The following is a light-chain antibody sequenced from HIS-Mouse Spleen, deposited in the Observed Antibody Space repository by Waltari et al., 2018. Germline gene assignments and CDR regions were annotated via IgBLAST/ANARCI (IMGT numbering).Light chain of an antibody. CDR2: DDS. CDR1: HIGSKS. J-gene: IGLJ2*01. Sequence: SYVLTQPPSVSVAPGQTARITCGGNHIGSKSVHWYQQKPGQAPGLVVYDDSARPAGIPERCSGSNSGNTATLTISRVEAGDEADYYCQVWDSSSDHYVVFGGGTKLTVL. CDR3: QVWDSSSDHYVV. V-gene: IGLV3-21*02.